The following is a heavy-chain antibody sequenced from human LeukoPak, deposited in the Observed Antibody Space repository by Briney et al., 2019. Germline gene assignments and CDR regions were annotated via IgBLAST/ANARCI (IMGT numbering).Heavy chain of an antibody. CDR2: IYSGGST. Sequence: GGSLRLSCAASGVTVTDAWMSWVRQAPGKGLEWVSVIYSGGSTYYADSVKGRFTISRDNSKNTLYLQMNSLRAEDTAVYYCARDRSLVVTAIHYFDYWGQGTLVTVSS. J-gene: IGHJ4*02. CDR3: ARDRSLVVTAIHYFDY. V-gene: IGHV3-66*02. D-gene: IGHD2-21*02. CDR1: GVTVTDAW.